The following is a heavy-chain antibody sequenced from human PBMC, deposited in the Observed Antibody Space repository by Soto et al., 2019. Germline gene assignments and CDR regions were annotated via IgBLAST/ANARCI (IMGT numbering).Heavy chain of an antibody. CDR2: ISHNGDST. CDR3: AKIPPVTRAGY. D-gene: IGHD6-19*01. V-gene: IGHV3-23*01. Sequence: GGSLRLSCAASGFTFSSYAMSWVRQAPGKGLEWVSTISHNGDSTNYADSVKGRFAISRDNSKNTLYLQMNSLRAEDTAIYYCAKIPPVTRAGYWGQGTLVTVSS. CDR1: GFTFSSYA. J-gene: IGHJ4*02.